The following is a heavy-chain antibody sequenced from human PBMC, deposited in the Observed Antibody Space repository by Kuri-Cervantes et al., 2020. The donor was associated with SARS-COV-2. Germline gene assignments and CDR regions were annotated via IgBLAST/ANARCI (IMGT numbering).Heavy chain of an antibody. J-gene: IGHJ6*02. Sequence: ASVKVSCKASGYTFTSYYMHWVRQAPGQGLEWMGIINPSGGSTSYAQKFQGRVTMTRDTSTSTVYMELRSLRSDDTAAYYCARDQGDDILTGLYYYYGMDVWGQGTTVTVSS. CDR2: INPSGGST. D-gene: IGHD3-9*01. CDR1: GYTFTSYY. V-gene: IGHV1-46*01. CDR3: ARDQGDDILTGLYYYYGMDV.